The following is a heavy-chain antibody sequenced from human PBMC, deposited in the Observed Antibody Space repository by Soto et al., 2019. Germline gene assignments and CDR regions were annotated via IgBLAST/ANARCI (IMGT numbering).Heavy chain of an antibody. CDR2: ISYDGSDK. J-gene: IGHJ4*02. V-gene: IGHV3-30*18. D-gene: IGHD6-19*01. Sequence: QVQLVESGGGVVQPGGSLRVSCAASGFSFSSYAMHWVRQAPGKGLERVAGISYDGSDKHYADSVKGRFAISRDNSKNTLYLQMNSLRAEDTAVYHCAKDLWAEPVSGSPLDYWCQGTLVTVSS. CDR1: GFSFSSYA. CDR3: AKDLWAEPVSGSPLDY.